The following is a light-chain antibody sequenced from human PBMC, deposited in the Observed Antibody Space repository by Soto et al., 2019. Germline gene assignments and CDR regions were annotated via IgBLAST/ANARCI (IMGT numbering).Light chain of an antibody. CDR1: QSISSSY. V-gene: IGKV3-20*01. Sequence: EIVLTQSPGTLSLSPGESATLSCRASQSISSSYLAWYQQKPGQAPRLLIAAAYSRASGIPGRFSGSGSGTDFTLNSRSLEPEDFGVYYCEHYGGPFTFGPGSKVDI. J-gene: IGKJ3*01. CDR2: AAY. CDR3: EHYGGPFT.